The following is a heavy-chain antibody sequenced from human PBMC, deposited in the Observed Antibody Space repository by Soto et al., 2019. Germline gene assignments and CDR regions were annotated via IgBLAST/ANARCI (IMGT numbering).Heavy chain of an antibody. CDR1: GGSFSGYY. CDR2: INHSGST. D-gene: IGHD2-15*01. V-gene: IGHV4-34*01. CDR3: ARVLGYCSGGSCYSRLLGWFDP. Sequence: QVQLQQWGAGLLKPSETLSLTCAVYGGSFSGYYWSWIRQPPGKGLEWIGEINHSGSTNYNPSLKSRVTISVDTSKNQFSLKLSSVTAADTAVYYCARVLGYCSGGSCYSRLLGWFDPWGQGTLVTVSS. J-gene: IGHJ5*02.